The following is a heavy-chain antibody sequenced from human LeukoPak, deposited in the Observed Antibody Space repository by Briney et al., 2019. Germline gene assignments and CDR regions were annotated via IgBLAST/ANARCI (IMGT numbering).Heavy chain of an antibody. CDR1: GGSISSGGYS. CDR2: IYHSGST. D-gene: IGHD6-13*01. CDR3: ARGGAAGPGGFDP. J-gene: IGHJ5*02. V-gene: IGHV4-30-2*01. Sequence: SETLSLTCAVSGGSISSGGYSWSWIRQPPGKGLEWIGYIYHSGSTYYNPSLKSRVTISVDRSKNQFSLKLSSVTAADTAVYYCARGGAAGPGGFDPWGQGTLVTVSS.